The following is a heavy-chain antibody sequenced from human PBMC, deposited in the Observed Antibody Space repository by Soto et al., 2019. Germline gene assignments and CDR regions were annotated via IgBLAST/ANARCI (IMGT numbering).Heavy chain of an antibody. CDR2: IYYSGST. D-gene: IGHD3-10*01. CDR3: ARGLRFIMTRGVTSGFDP. Sequence: PSETLSLTCTVSGGSISSGDYYWSWIRQPPGKGLEWIGYIYYSGSTYYNPSLKSRVTISVDTSKNQFSLKLSSVTAADTAVYYCARGLRFIMTRGVTSGFDPWGQGTLVTVSS. V-gene: IGHV4-30-4*01. J-gene: IGHJ5*02. CDR1: GGSISSGDYY.